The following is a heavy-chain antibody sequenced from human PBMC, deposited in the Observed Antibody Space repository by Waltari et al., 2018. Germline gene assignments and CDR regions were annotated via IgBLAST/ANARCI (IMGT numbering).Heavy chain of an antibody. D-gene: IGHD3-9*01. Sequence: ELQLLEAGGGLVQPGGSLRLSCGASGFTFSSHAMSCVRLPPGKGLEWVSAISGSGDSVFYAESVKGRFTVSRDNSKNTLFLEMNSLRAEDTAVYFCARDWRRSLEYLDWLLFALDYWGQGTLVTVSS. CDR1: GFTFSSHA. V-gene: IGHV3-23*01. CDR3: ARDWRRSLEYLDWLLFALDY. CDR2: ISGSGDSV. J-gene: IGHJ4*02.